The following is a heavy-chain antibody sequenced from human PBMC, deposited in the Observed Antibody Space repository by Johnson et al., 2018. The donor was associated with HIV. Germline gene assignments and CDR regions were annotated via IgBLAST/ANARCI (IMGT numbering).Heavy chain of an antibody. Sequence: VQLVESGGGLVQPGGSLRLSCAASGFTFSSYWMSWVRQAPGKGLEWVANIKQDGSEKYYVDSVKGRFTISRDNAKNSLYLQMNSLRAEDTAVYYCARGAVPSGGRLILWQYGALDIWGQGTMVTVSS. CDR1: GFTFSSYW. J-gene: IGHJ3*02. V-gene: IGHV3-7*05. D-gene: IGHD3-10*01. CDR3: ARGAVPSGGRLILWQYGALDI. CDR2: IKQDGSEK.